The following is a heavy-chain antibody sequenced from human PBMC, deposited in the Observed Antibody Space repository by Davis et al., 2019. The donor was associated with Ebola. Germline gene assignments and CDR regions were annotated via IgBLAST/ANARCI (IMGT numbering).Heavy chain of an antibody. CDR2: IDWNDDT. V-gene: IGHV2-70*04. CDR3: ARRGDYYYIDL. Sequence: SGPTLAKPTQTLTLTCTVAGFSLSTGGERVGWIRQPPGKALEWLAHIDWNDDTFYRPSLKTTLTISKDTSKNQVVLTMTNMEPVDTATYYCARRGDYYYIDLWGKGATVTVSS. J-gene: IGHJ6*03. D-gene: IGHD3-10*01. CDR1: GFSLSTGGER.